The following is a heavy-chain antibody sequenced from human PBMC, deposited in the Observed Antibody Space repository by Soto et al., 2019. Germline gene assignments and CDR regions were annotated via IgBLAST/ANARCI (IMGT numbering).Heavy chain of an antibody. D-gene: IGHD3-10*01. CDR1: GGTFSSYA. J-gene: IGHJ4*02. CDR2: IIPIFGTA. CDR3: ARDRRSYGSGSYYNRFDY. Sequence: QVQLVQSGAEVKKPGSSVKVSCKASGGTFSSYAISWVRQAPGQGLEWMGGIIPIFGTANYAQKFQGRVTITADESAGTAYMELSSLRSEDTAVYYCARDRRSYGSGSYYNRFDYWGQGTLVTVSS. V-gene: IGHV1-69*01.